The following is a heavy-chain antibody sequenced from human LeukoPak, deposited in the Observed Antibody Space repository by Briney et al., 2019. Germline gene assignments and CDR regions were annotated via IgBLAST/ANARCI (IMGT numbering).Heavy chain of an antibody. V-gene: IGHV4-59*01. CDR2: IHYSGST. J-gene: IGHJ3*02. CDR3: ARSNSSSCDVAFDI. D-gene: IGHD6-13*01. CDR1: GGSISSYF. Sequence: SETLSLTCTVSGGSISSYFWTWIRQPPGKALEWIGYIHYSGSTNYNPSLKSRVSISVDTSKNQFSLKLSSVTPADTAVYYCARSNSSSCDVAFDIWGQGTMVTVCS.